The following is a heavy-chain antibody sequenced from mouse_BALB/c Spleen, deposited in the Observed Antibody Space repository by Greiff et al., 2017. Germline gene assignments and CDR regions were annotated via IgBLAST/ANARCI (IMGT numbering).Heavy chain of an antibody. D-gene: IGHD2-1*01. CDR2: IDPENGNT. CDR1: GFNIKDYY. CDR3: ARMGGNYYFDY. J-gene: IGHJ2*01. V-gene: IGHV14-1*02. Sequence: VQLKQSGAELVRPGALVKLSCKASGFNIKDYYMHWVKQRPEQGLEWIGWIDPENGNTIYDPKFQGKASITADTSSNTAYLQLSSLTSEDTAVYYCARMGGNYYFDYWGQGTTLTVSS.